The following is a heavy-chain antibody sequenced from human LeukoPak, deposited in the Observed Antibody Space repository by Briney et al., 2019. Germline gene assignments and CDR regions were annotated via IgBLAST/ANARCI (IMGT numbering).Heavy chain of an antibody. CDR3: ARPSSSSQNV. J-gene: IGHJ4*02. Sequence: SVRVSCKASGGAFSSYAISWVRQAPGQGLEWMGRIIPILGIANYAQKFQGRVTITADKSTSTAYMELSSLRSEDTAVYYCARPSSSSQNVWGQGTLVTVSS. D-gene: IGHD6-13*01. CDR1: GGAFSSYA. CDR2: IIPILGIA. V-gene: IGHV1-69*04.